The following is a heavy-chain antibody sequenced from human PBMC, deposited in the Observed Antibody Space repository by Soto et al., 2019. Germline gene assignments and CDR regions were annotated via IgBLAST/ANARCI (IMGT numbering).Heavy chain of an antibody. CDR2: ISGSGGST. D-gene: IGHD3-3*01. CDR1: GFTFSSYA. Sequence: PGGSLRLSCAASGFTFSSYAMSWVRQAPGKGLEWVSAISGSGGSTYYADSVKGRFTISRDNSKNTLYLQMNSLRAEDTAVYYCAKGGVLRFLEWFPLGKIRGMDVWGQGTTVTVSS. V-gene: IGHV3-23*01. CDR3: AKGGVLRFLEWFPLGKIRGMDV. J-gene: IGHJ6*02.